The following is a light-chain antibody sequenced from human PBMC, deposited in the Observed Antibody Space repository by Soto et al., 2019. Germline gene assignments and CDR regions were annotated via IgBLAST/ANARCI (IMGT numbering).Light chain of an antibody. CDR2: AVS. CDR1: SSDVGAYNY. CDR3: SSHTRSSAPYV. J-gene: IGLJ1*01. Sequence: QSALTQPASVSGAPGQSITISCTGTSSDVGAYNYVSWYQQHPGKAPKLMIYAVSNRPSGVSNRFSGSKSGNTASLTISGLQAEDEADYYCSSHTRSSAPYVFGTGTKVTVL. V-gene: IGLV2-14*01.